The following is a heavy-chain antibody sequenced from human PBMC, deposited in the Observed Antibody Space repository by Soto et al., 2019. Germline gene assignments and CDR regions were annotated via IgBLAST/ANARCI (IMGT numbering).Heavy chain of an antibody. CDR2: IYHSGRT. D-gene: IGHD6-6*01. Sequence: PSETLSLTCTVSGGSISSDDYYWTWIRQPPGKGLEWIGYIYHSGRTSYNPSLDSRITISMDTSNNQFSLKLSSVTAADTAVYYCARDRSNSPDYFGYWGQGALVTVSS. V-gene: IGHV4-30-4*01. CDR3: ARDRSNSPDYFGY. J-gene: IGHJ4*02. CDR1: GGSISSDDYY.